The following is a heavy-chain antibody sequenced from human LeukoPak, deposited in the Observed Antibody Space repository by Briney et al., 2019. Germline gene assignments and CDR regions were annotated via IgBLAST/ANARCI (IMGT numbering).Heavy chain of an antibody. CDR3: ARDHCSSTSCYFVSDY. CDR2: ISSSSSTI. Sequence: GGSLRLSCAASGFTFSSYSMNWFRQAPEKGQEWVSYISSSSSTIYYADSVKGRFTISRDNAKNSLYLQMNSLRAEDTAVYYCARDHCSSTSCYFVSDYWGQGTLVTVSS. J-gene: IGHJ4*02. D-gene: IGHD2-2*01. CDR1: GFTFSSYS. V-gene: IGHV3-48*01.